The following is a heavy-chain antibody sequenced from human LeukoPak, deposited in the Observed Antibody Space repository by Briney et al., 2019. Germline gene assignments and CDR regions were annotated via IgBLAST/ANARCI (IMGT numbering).Heavy chain of an antibody. D-gene: IGHD4/OR15-4a*01. CDR1: RFTLSSSL. CDR3: ARDLDYKLDY. J-gene: IGHJ4*02. Sequence: RGSLRHSRAASRFTLSSSLMHWVRQAPGKGLVCVSRINTDGSTTNYADSVKRRFTISRDNAKSTLYLQMNSLRVEDTAVYYCARDLDYKLDYWGQGTLVTVSS. CDR2: INTDGSTT. V-gene: IGHV3-74*01.